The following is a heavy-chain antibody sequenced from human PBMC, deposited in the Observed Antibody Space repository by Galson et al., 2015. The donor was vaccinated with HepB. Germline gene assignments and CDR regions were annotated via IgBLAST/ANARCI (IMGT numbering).Heavy chain of an antibody. CDR1: GFTFNNLA. D-gene: IGHD3-16*02. V-gene: IGHV3-23*01. CDR2: IGGSNSDT. CDR3: AKDAYSYNQVFDPFDM. J-gene: IGHJ3*02. Sequence: SLRLSCPASGFTFNNLALSWVRPAPGQGLEWVSTIGGSNSDTHYADPVKGRFTISRDNSRNTLYLQMNSLRAEDTAIYYCAKDAYSYNQVFDPFDMWGQGTMVTVSS.